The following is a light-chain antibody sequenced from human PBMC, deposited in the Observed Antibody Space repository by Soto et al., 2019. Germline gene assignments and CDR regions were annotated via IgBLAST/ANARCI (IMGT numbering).Light chain of an antibody. V-gene: IGKV3-20*01. CDR1: QRVSNSY. CDR3: QQYARSPWT. J-gene: IGKJ1*01. CDR2: DSS. Sequence: EIVLTQSADTLSLSPGERVSFSCMASQRVSNSYLVWYQQKPGQAPRLLIYDSSTRATGIPDRFSGSGSGTDFTLTISRLEPDDSAVYYCQQYARSPWTFGQGPRWIS.